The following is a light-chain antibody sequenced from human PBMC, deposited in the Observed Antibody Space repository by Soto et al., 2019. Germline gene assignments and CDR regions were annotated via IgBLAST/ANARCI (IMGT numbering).Light chain of an antibody. CDR1: SSDVGGYNY. CDR2: DVS. V-gene: IGLV2-11*01. CDR3: CSYAGSYAV. J-gene: IGLJ2*01. Sequence: ALTQPRSVSGSPGQSVTISCTGTSSDVGGYNYVSWYQQHPGKAPKFMIYDVSKRPSGVPDRFSGSKSGNTASLTISGLQPEDEADYYCCSYAGSYAVFGGGTKLTVL.